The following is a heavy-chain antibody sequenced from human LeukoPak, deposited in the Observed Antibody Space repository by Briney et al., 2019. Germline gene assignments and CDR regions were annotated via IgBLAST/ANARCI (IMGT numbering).Heavy chain of an antibody. J-gene: IGHJ4*02. V-gene: IGHV3-23*01. CDR2: ISGSAAST. CDR1: GFTFSSYA. Sequence: GGSLRLSCAASGFTFSSYAMSWVRQAPGKGLEWVSAISGSAASTYYADSVKGRFTISRDNSKNAVYLQMNSLRAEDTAVCYCETTVVTPGFDYGAQGPL. D-gene: IGHD4-23*01. CDR3: ETTVVTPGFDY.